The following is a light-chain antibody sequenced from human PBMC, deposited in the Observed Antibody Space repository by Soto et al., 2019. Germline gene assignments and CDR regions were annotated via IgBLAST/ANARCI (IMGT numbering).Light chain of an antibody. CDR3: AAWDDSLNGWV. CDR1: TSNVEDNA. V-gene: IGLV1-36*01. J-gene: IGLJ3*02. Sequence: QSVLTQPPSVSAAPGQRVTISCSGSTSNVEDNAVNWYQQLPGKAPKLLIYYDDLRPSGVSGRFSGSKSGTSASLAISGLQSEDEADYYCAAWDDSLNGWVFGGGTKLTVL. CDR2: YDD.